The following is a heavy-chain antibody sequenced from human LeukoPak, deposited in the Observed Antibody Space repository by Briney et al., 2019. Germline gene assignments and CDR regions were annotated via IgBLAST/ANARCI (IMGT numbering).Heavy chain of an antibody. CDR2: IYPGDSDT. Sequence: PGESLKISCKGSGYSFVNYWIGWVRQMPGKGLEWMGIIYPGDSDTRYSPSFQGQVTISAEKSISTAYLQWSSLKASDTAMYYCARRGEGPIGGIGYWGQGTLVTVSS. D-gene: IGHD3-10*01. CDR3: ARRGEGPIGGIGY. CDR1: GYSFVNYW. V-gene: IGHV5-51*01. J-gene: IGHJ4*02.